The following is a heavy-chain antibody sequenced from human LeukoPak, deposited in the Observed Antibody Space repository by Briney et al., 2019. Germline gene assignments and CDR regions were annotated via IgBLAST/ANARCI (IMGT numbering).Heavy chain of an antibody. D-gene: IGHD3-22*01. V-gene: IGHV3-48*04. CDR3: AIMHGYYDGSGYWVE. CDR1: GFTFSSYS. Sequence: GGSLRLSCAASGFTFSSYSMNWLRQAPGKGLEWVSYISSTTSTIYYADSVKGRFTISRDNAKNSLYLQMNSLRAEDTAVYYCAIMHGYYDGSGYWVEWGQGTLVTVSS. J-gene: IGHJ1*01. CDR2: ISSTTSTI.